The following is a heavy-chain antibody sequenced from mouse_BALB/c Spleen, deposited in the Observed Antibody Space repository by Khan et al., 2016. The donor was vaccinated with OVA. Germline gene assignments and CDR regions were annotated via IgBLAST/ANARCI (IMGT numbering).Heavy chain of an antibody. Sequence: EVELVESGGGLVQPGGSRKLSCVASGFTFSSFGMHWVRQAPEKGLEWVAYISGDSYTIYYTDTVKGRFTISRDNPKNTLFLHMTSLRSEDMAMKYCSRSYFDGYYFDQWGQGTTLTVPS. J-gene: IGHJ2*01. D-gene: IGHD1-1*01. V-gene: IGHV5-17*02. CDR2: ISGDSYTI. CDR3: SRSYFDGYYFDQ. CDR1: GFTFSSFG.